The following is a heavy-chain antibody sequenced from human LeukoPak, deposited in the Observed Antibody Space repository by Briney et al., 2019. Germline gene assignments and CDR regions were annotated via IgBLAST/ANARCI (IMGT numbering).Heavy chain of an antibody. CDR3: ARGIYYDSSDWRAFDI. Sequence: KSSETLSLTCTVSGGSISSGGYYWSWIRQDPGKGLEWIGYIYYSGSTYYNPSLKSRVTISVDTSKNQFSLKLSSVTAADTAVYYCARGIYYDSSDWRAFDIWGQGTMVTVSS. CDR2: IYYSGST. J-gene: IGHJ3*02. D-gene: IGHD3-22*01. CDR1: GGSISSGGYY. V-gene: IGHV4-31*03.